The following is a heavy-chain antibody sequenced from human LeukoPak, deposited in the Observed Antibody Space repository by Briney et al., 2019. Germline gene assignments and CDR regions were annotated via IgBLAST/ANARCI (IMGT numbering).Heavy chain of an antibody. V-gene: IGHV4-34*01. D-gene: IGHD1-1*01. CDR1: GGSFSGYY. CDR2: INHSGIT. CDR3: ARTGTTGNLGNWFDP. Sequence: SETLSLTCAVYGGSFSGYYWGWIRQPPGKGLEWIGEINHSGITNYNPSLKSRVTISVDTSKNQFSMKLSYVTAADTAVYYCARTGTTGNLGNWFDPWGQGTLVTVSS. J-gene: IGHJ5*02.